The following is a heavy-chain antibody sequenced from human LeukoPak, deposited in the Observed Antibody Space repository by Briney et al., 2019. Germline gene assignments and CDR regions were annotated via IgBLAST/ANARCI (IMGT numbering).Heavy chain of an antibody. J-gene: IGHJ4*02. CDR2: ISSSSSTI. CDR1: GLTFSSHS. V-gene: IGHV3-48*04. Sequence: PGGSLRLSCAVSGLTFSSHSVNWVRQAPGKGLEWLSHISSSSSTIYYADSVKGRFTISRDNAKNSLYLQMNSLRAEDTAVYYCARGHYGLDCWGQGTLVIVSS. D-gene: IGHD4-17*01. CDR3: ARGHYGLDC.